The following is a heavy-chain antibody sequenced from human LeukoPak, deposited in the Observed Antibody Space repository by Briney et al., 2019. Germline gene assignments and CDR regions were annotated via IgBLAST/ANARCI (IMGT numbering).Heavy chain of an antibody. Sequence: GGSLGLSCAVSGFTFSDNWMSWVRQAPGKGLEWVANIKEDGSEKNYVDSVKGRFTISRDNAKNSLYLQMNSLRAEDTAVYYCARYFRADSGNYYRSFDYWGQGTLVTVSS. J-gene: IGHJ4*02. D-gene: IGHD1-26*01. CDR3: ARYFRADSGNYYRSFDY. CDR2: IKEDGSEK. CDR1: GFTFSDNW. V-gene: IGHV3-7*05.